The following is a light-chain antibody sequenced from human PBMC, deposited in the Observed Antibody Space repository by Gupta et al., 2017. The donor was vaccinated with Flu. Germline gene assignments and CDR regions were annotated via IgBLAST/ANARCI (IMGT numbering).Light chain of an antibody. CDR2: SNT. V-gene: IGLV1-44*01. Sequence: TISCVGSSSNVGRNTVNWYQHLPGTAPKLRIYSNTQRPSEVPDRFSGSKSGTSASLAISGLQSEDEAEDYCAAWDDSLIGLWVFGGGTKLTVL. CDR3: AAWDDSLIGLWV. J-gene: IGLJ3*02. CDR1: SSNVGRNT.